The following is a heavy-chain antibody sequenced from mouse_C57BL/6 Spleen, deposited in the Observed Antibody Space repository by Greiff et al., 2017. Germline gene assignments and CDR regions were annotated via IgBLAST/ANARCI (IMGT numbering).Heavy chain of an antibody. CDR1: GYTFTDYY. D-gene: IGHD1-1*01. J-gene: IGHJ2*01. CDR2: INPYNGGT. CDR3: ARGLTTVVAPYFDY. Sequence: EVQLQQSGPVLVKPGASVKMSCKASGYTFTDYYMNWVKQSHGKSLEWIGVINPYNGGTSYNQKFKGKATLTVDKSSSTAYMELNSLTSEDSAVYYCARGLTTVVAPYFDYWGQGTTLTVSS. V-gene: IGHV1-19*01.